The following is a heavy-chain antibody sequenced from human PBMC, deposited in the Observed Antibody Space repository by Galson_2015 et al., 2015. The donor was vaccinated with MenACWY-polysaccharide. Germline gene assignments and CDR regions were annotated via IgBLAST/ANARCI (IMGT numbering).Heavy chain of an antibody. Sequence: TLSLTCSVSGDSITSAGYYWTWIRQHPETGLEWIGYTLNNGRPKTNPSLRSRVTVSSDTSRNQFSLQLTSVTAADTATYYCAGIPSTMSSFGWFDPWGQGILVTVSS. CDR3: AGIPSTMSSFGWFDP. CDR1: GDSITSAGYY. D-gene: IGHD3-3*01. CDR2: TLNNGRP. V-gene: IGHV4-31*03. J-gene: IGHJ5*02.